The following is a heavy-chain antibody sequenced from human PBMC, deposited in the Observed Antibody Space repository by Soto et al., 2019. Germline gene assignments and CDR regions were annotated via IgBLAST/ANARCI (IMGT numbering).Heavy chain of an antibody. CDR1: GFTFSSYG. J-gene: IGHJ4*02. D-gene: IGHD6-13*01. Sequence: GGSLRLSCAASGFTFSSYGMHWVRQAPGKGLEWVAVISYDGSNKYYADSVKGRFTISRDNSKNTLYLQMNSLRAEDTAVYYCAKDLGPFDSSSWYYYWGQGTLGTAPS. CDR2: ISYDGSNK. CDR3: AKDLGPFDSSSWYYY. V-gene: IGHV3-30*18.